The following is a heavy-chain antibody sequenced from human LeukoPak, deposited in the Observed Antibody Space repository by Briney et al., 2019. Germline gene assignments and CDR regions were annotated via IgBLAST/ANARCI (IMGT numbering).Heavy chain of an antibody. J-gene: IGHJ4*02. CDR3: ASGVVVVAATPDY. CDR2: IKQDGSEK. D-gene: IGHD2-15*01. Sequence: PGGSLRLSCAASGFTFSSYWMTWVRQAPGKGLEWVANIKQDGSEKYYVDSVKGRFTISRDNSKNTLYLQMNSLRAEDTAVYYCASGVVVVAATPDYWGQGTLVTVSS. V-gene: IGHV3-7*03. CDR1: GFTFSSYW.